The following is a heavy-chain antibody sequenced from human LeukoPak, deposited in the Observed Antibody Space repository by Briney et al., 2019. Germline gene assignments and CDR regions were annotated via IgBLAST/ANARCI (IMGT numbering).Heavy chain of an antibody. V-gene: IGHV4-31*03. CDR1: GVSISSGGYY. Sequence: SQTLSLTCTVSGVSISSGGYYWSWIRQHPGKGLEWIGYIYYSGSTYYNPSLKSRVTISVDTSKNQFSLKLSSVTAADTAVYYCARDRSPYYYYGMDVWGQGTTVTVSS. CDR3: ARDRSPYYYYGMDV. CDR2: IYYSGST. J-gene: IGHJ6*02.